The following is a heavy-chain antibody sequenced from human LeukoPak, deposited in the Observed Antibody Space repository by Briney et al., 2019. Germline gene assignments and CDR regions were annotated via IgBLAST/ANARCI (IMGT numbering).Heavy chain of an antibody. CDR1: GFTFSSYA. V-gene: IGHV3-23*01. J-gene: IGHJ4*02. D-gene: IGHD3-22*01. CDR3: AREGDDYYDSSGYFDY. CDR2: ISGSGGST. Sequence: GGSLRLSCAASGFTFSSYAMSWVRQAPGKGLEWVSAISGSGGSTYYADSVKGRFTISRDNAKNSLYLQMNSLRAEDTAVYYCAREGDDYYDSSGYFDYWGQGTLVTVSS.